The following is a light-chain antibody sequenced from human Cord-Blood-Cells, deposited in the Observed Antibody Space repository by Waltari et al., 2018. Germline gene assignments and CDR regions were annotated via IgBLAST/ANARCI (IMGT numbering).Light chain of an antibody. CDR1: QRVSSY. CDR2: DAS. CDR3: QQRSNWPFT. V-gene: IGKV3-11*01. J-gene: IGKJ3*01. Sequence: EIVLTQSPATLSLSPGERATLSCRASQRVSSYLAWYQQKPGQAPRLLIYDASNRSTGIPARFSGSGAVTDFTLTISSLEPEDFAVYYCQQRSNWPFTVGPGTKVDIK.